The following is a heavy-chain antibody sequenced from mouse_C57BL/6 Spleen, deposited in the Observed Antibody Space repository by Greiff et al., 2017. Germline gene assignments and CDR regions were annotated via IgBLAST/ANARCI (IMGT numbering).Heavy chain of an antibody. Sequence: QVQLKESGAELARPGASVKLSCKASGYTFTSYGISWVKQRTGQGLAWIGEIYPRSGNTYYNEKFKGKATLTADKSSSTAYMELRSLTSEDSAVYFCARRDYDGSSYNAMDYWGQGTSVTVSS. CDR2: IYPRSGNT. CDR3: ARRDYDGSSYNAMDY. J-gene: IGHJ4*01. D-gene: IGHD1-1*01. CDR1: GYTFTSYG. V-gene: IGHV1-81*01.